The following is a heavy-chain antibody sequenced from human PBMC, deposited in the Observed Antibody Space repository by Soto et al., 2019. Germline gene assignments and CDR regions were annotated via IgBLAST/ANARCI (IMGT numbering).Heavy chain of an antibody. V-gene: IGHV2-5*01. CDR2: IYWNDDK. CDR1: GFSLTTPGAG. D-gene: IGHD4-17*01. J-gene: IGHJ5*02. CDR3: AHRGYGHYPRDNWFDP. Sequence: QITLKESGPTLVKPTQTLTLTCTFCGFSLTTPGAGVGWIRQPPGKALEWLALIYWNDDKRYSPSLKSRLTITKDTSKDQVVLIMTNMDPVDTATYYCAHRGYGHYPRDNWFDPWGQGVPVIVSS.